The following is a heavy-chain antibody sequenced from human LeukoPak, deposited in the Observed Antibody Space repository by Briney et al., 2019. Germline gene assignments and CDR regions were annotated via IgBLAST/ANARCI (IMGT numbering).Heavy chain of an antibody. CDR1: GFTVSSNY. D-gene: IGHD3-3*01. CDR2: IYSGGST. V-gene: IGHV3-53*01. CDR3: ARGRITIFGAFDY. J-gene: IGHJ4*02. Sequence: GGSLRLSCAASGFTVSSNYMSWVRQAPGKGLEWVSVIYSGGSTYYADSVKGRFTISRDNSKNTLYLQMNSLSAEDTAVYYCARGRITIFGAFDYWGQGTLVTVSS.